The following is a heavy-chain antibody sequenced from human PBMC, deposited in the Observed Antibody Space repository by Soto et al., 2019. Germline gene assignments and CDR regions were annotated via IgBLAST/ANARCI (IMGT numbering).Heavy chain of an antibody. CDR1: GGSITHGGFS. D-gene: IGHD5-12*01. CDR3: ARGGGNDPFDS. CDR2: IGHLENT. V-gene: IGHV4-30-2*06. J-gene: IGHJ4*02. Sequence: QLRLQESGSGGVRTSETLSLTCTVSGGSITHGGFSWSWIRQSPGKGLEWIGYIGHLENTYFHPTFKSRLTMSIDRSKNQFSLNLSSVTAADRAVYYCARGGGNDPFDSWGQGVLVSVS.